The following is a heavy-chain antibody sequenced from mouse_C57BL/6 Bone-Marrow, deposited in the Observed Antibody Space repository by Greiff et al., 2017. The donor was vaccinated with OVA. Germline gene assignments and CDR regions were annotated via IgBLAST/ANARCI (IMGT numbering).Heavy chain of an antibody. V-gene: IGHV1-26*01. CDR3: ARDLDPTIVACEGTYWYFDV. CDR2: INPNNGGT. J-gene: IGHJ1*03. CDR1: GYTFTDYY. D-gene: IGHD1-1*01. Sequence: EVQLQQSGPELVKPGASVKISCKASGYTFTDYYMNWVKQSHGKSLEWIGDINPNNGGTSYNQKFKGKATLTVDKSSSTAYMELRSLTSEDSAVYYCARDLDPTIVACEGTYWYFDVWGTGTTVTVSS.